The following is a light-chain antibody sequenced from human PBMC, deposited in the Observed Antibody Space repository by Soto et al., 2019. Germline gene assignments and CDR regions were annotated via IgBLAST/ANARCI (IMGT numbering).Light chain of an antibody. CDR2: AAS. CDR1: QGIRND. J-gene: IGKJ1*01. V-gene: IGKV1-6*01. CDR3: QHYNNWPPAWT. Sequence: AIQMTQSPSSLSASVVDRVTITCLASQGIRNDLGWYQQEPGKAPKLLIYAASSLESGVPSRFSGSGSGTDFTLTISSLQPEDFALYYCQHYNNWPPAWTFGQGTKVDIK.